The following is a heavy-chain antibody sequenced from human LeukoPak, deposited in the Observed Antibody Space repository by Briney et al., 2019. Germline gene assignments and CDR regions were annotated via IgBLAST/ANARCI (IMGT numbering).Heavy chain of an antibody. CDR2: IYYSGST. J-gene: IGHJ2*01. V-gene: IGHV4-59*01. CDR1: GGSISSYY. D-gene: IGHD3-9*01. CDR3: ARFRGHYDILTGYYPGYFDL. Sequence: SETLSLTCTVSGGSISSYYWSWIRQPPGKGLEWIGYIYYSGSTNYNPSLKSRVTVSVDTSKNQFSLKLSSVTAADTAVYYCARFRGHYDILTGYYPGYFDLWGRGTLVTVSS.